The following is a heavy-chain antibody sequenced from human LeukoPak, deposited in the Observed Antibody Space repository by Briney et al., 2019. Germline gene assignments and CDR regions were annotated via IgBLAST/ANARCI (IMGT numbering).Heavy chain of an antibody. CDR1: GFTFSSYE. V-gene: IGHV3-48*03. CDR2: ISSSGSTI. Sequence: GGSLRLSCAASGFTFSSYEMNWVRQAPGKGLEWVSYISSSGSTIYYADSVKGRFTISRDDAKNSLYLQMNSLRAEDTAVYYCARDGSIAAAGSLFAFDIWGQGTMVTVSS. J-gene: IGHJ3*02. D-gene: IGHD6-13*01. CDR3: ARDGSIAAAGSLFAFDI.